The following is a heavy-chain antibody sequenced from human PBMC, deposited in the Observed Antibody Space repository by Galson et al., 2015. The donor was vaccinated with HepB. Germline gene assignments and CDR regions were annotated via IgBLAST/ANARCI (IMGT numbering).Heavy chain of an antibody. CDR3: ARDNSGSYQGSYYFDY. CDR2: INWNGGST. D-gene: IGHD1-26*01. Sequence: SLRLSCAASGFTFDDYGMSWVRQAPGKGLEWVSGINWNGGSTGYADSVKGRFTISRDNAKNSLYLQMNSPRAEDTALYHCARDNSGSYQGSYYFDYWGQGTLVTVSS. CDR1: GFTFDDYG. V-gene: IGHV3-20*01. J-gene: IGHJ4*02.